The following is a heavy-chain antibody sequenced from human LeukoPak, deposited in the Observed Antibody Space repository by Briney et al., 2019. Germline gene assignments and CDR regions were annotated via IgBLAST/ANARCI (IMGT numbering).Heavy chain of an antibody. D-gene: IGHD3-9*01. J-gene: IGHJ4*02. V-gene: IGHV1-2*02. Sequence: ASVKVSCKASGYTFTAYYVHWGRQAPGQGLEWMGWINPNSRGTKYAQKFQGRVTMTRDTSISTAYMELTRLRSDDTAVYYCARVDDILTGHLDCWGQGTLVTGSS. CDR2: INPNSRGT. CDR1: GYTFTAYY. CDR3: ARVDDILTGHLDC.